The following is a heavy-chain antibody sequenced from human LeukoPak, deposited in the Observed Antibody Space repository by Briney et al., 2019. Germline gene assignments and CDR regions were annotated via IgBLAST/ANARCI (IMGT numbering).Heavy chain of an antibody. CDR1: GGSITSSSYY. Sequence: SETLSLTCTVSGGSITSSSYYWGWIRQPPGKGLEWIGSIYYSGSTYYNPSLKSRVTISVDTAKNQFSLKLSSVTAADTAVYYCARVSNWNYGFDPWGQGTLVTVSS. CDR3: ARVSNWNYGFDP. J-gene: IGHJ5*02. D-gene: IGHD1-7*01. V-gene: IGHV4-39*07. CDR2: IYYSGST.